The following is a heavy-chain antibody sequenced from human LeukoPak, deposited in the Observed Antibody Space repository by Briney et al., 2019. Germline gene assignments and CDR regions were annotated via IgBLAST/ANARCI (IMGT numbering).Heavy chain of an antibody. CDR1: GFTFSSYS. D-gene: IGHD2/OR15-2a*01. J-gene: IGHJ5*02. Sequence: GGSLRLSCAASGFTFSSYSMNWVRQAPAKGLEWVSSISSSSSYIYYADSVKGRFTISRDNAKNSLYLQMKSLRAEDTAVYYCARGKTSQNIVTRKTYNWFDPWGQGTLVTVSS. CDR2: ISSSSSYI. CDR3: ARGKTSQNIVTRKTYNWFDP. V-gene: IGHV3-21*01.